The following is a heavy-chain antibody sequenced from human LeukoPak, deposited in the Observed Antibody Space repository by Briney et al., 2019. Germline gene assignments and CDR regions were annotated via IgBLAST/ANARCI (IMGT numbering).Heavy chain of an antibody. V-gene: IGHV4-39*01. Sequence: SETLSLTCTVSGGSISSSRYYWGWIRQPPGRGLEWIGSIYYSGSTYYNPSLKSRVTISVDTSKNQFSLKLSSVTAADTAVYYCARLGRDGYSDYWGQGTLVTVSS. J-gene: IGHJ4*02. D-gene: IGHD5-24*01. CDR2: IYYSGST. CDR1: GGSISSSRYY. CDR3: ARLGRDGYSDY.